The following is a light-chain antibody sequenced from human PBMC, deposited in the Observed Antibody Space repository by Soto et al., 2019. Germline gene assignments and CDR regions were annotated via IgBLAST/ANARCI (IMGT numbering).Light chain of an antibody. J-gene: IGLJ1*01. CDR3: SSYAGSNYV. V-gene: IGLV2-14*02. CDR2: EGN. Sequence: QSALTQPASVSESPGQSITISCTGTSSDVGYSNLVSWYQQHPGNAPKLILYEGNKRPSGVSNRFSGSKSGDTASLTISGLQAEDEADYYCSSYAGSNYVFGTGTKLTVL. CDR1: SSDVGYSNL.